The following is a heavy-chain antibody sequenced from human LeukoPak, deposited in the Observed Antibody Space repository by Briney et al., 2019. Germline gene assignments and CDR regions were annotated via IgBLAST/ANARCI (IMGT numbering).Heavy chain of an antibody. CDR3: AVLKTTYYDFWSGYYPNWFDP. Sequence: KSSETLSLTYSVAGGSIGSHYWGWIGGRPGKRMEWIGYIYYSGSTNYNPSLKSRVTISVDTSKNQFSLKLSSVTAADTAVYYCAVLKTTYYDFWSGYYPNWFDPWGQGTLVTVSS. V-gene: IGHV4-59*11. D-gene: IGHD3-3*01. CDR2: IYYSGST. CDR1: GGSIGSHY. J-gene: IGHJ5*02.